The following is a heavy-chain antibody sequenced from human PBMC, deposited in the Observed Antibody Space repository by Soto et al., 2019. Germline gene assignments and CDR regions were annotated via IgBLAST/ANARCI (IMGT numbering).Heavy chain of an antibody. D-gene: IGHD3-3*01. V-gene: IGHV3-33*01. CDR3: AREYYDFWSGSAFDY. CDR2: IWYDGSNK. CDR1: GFTFSSYG. J-gene: IGHJ4*02. Sequence: GSLRLSCAASGFTFSSYGMRWVRKAPGKGLEWVAVIWYDGSNKYYADSVKGRFTISRDNSKNTLYLQMNSLRAEDTAVYYCAREYYDFWSGSAFDYWGQGTLVTVSS.